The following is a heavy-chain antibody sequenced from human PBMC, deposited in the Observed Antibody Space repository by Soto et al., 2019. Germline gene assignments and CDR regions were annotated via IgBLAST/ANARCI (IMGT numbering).Heavy chain of an antibody. CDR3: ARPLYGEKDYYYYGMDV. CDR1: GYSFTSYW. CDR2: IYPGDSDT. J-gene: IGHJ6*02. Sequence: GESLKISCKGSGYSFTSYWIGWVRQMPGKGLEWMGIIYPGDSDTRYSPSFQGQVTISADKSISTAYLQWSSLKASDTAIYYCARPLYGEKDYYYYGMDVWGQGTTVTVSS. D-gene: IGHD4-17*01. V-gene: IGHV5-51*01.